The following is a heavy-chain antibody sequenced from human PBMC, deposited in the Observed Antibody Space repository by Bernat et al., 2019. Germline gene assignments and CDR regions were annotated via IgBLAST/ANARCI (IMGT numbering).Heavy chain of an antibody. D-gene: IGHD6-13*01. CDR1: GYSFTSDG. Sequence: QVQLVQSGAEVKKPGASVKVSCKASGYSFTSDGISWVRQAPGQGLEWMGWISVYNGNTNYAQKLQGRVTMTTDTSTSTAYMELRGLRSDDTAVYYCARGTGYSSRWIGFDYWGQGTLVTVSS. J-gene: IGHJ4*02. CDR2: ISVYNGNT. V-gene: IGHV1-18*01. CDR3: ARGTGYSSRWIGFDY.